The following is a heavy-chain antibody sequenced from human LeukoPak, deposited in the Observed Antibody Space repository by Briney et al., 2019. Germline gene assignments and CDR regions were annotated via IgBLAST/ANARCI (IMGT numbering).Heavy chain of an antibody. J-gene: IGHJ4*02. V-gene: IGHV3-48*03. Sequence: GGPLRLSCAPSGFPFSIYEMNWVRPAPGKGLEGVSYISESGGTLYSADSVKGRFTISRDNAKNSLFLQMSSLRAEDTAVYYCARDSGVGGTGNEFDYWGQGTLVSVSS. CDR3: ARDSGVGGTGNEFDY. D-gene: IGHD6-13*01. CDR1: GFPFSIYE. CDR2: ISESGGTL.